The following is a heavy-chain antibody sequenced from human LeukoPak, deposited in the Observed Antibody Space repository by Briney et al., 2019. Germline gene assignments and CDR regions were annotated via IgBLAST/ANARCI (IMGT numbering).Heavy chain of an antibody. V-gene: IGHV3-23*01. Sequence: GGSLRLSCAASGFTFSSYGMSWVRQAPGKGLEWVSAISGSGGSTYYADSVKGRFTISRDNSKNTLYLQMNSLRAEDTAVYYCAKDGAYDILTGYWAYYYMDVWGKGTTVTISS. D-gene: IGHD3-9*01. J-gene: IGHJ6*03. CDR3: AKDGAYDILTGYWAYYYMDV. CDR1: GFTFSSYG. CDR2: ISGSGGST.